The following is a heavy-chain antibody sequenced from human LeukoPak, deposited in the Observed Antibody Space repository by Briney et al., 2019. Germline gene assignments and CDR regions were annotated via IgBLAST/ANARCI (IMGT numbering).Heavy chain of an antibody. D-gene: IGHD6-13*01. CDR1: GYTFTGYY. V-gene: IGHV1-2*02. CDR3: ARGPPRQQLVPSWDFGY. J-gene: IGHJ4*02. CDR2: INPNSGGT. Sequence: ASVKVSCKASGYTFTGYYMHWVRQAPGQGLEWMGWINPNSGGTNYAQKFQGRVTMTRDTSISTAYMELSRLRSDDTAVYYCARGPPRQQLVPSWDFGYWGQGTLVTVSS.